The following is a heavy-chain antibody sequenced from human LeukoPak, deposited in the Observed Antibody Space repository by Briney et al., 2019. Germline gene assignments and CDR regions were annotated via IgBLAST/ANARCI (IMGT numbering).Heavy chain of an antibody. Sequence: KPSETLSLTCTVSGGSISSYYWSWIRQPPGKGLEWIGYIYYSGSTNYNPSLKSRVTISVDTSKNQFSLKLSSVTAADTAVYYCAREVMAKRRAFDIWGQGTVVTVSS. CDR2: IYYSGST. J-gene: IGHJ3*02. CDR3: AREVMAKRRAFDI. CDR1: GGSISSYY. D-gene: IGHD2-8*01. V-gene: IGHV4-59*01.